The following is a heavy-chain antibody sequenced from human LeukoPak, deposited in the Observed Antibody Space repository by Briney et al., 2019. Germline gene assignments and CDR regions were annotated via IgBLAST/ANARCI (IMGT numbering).Heavy chain of an antibody. D-gene: IGHD3-10*01. J-gene: IGHJ6*03. CDR3: SRDRIDYYGSGSYYGNYYYYYMDV. CDR1: GGSFSGYY. CDR2: INHSGST. Sequence: SETLSLTCAVYGGSFSGYYWSWIRQPPGKGLEWIGEINHSGSTNYNPSLKSRVTISVDTSKNQFSLKLSSVTAADTAVYYCSRDRIDYYGSGSYYGNYYYYYMDVWGKGTTVTVSS. V-gene: IGHV4-34*01.